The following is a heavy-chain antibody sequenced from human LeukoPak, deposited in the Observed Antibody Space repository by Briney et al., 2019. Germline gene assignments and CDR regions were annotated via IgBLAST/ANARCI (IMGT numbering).Heavy chain of an antibody. Sequence: SETLSLTCTVSGGSISSYYWSWIRQPPGKGLEWIGYIYYSGSTNYNPSLKSRVTISVDTSKNQFSLKLSSVTAADTAVYYCARGDYYYDSSGYGFYFDYRGQGTLVTVSS. CDR2: IYYSGST. D-gene: IGHD3-22*01. V-gene: IGHV4-59*01. CDR1: GGSISSYY. CDR3: ARGDYYYDSSGYGFYFDY. J-gene: IGHJ4*02.